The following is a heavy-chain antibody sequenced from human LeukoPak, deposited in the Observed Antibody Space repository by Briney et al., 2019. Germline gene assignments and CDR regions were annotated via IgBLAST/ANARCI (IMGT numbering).Heavy chain of an antibody. CDR3: ASEEEIDAFDI. V-gene: IGHV4-59*05. CDR1: GGSISSYY. J-gene: IGHJ3*02. Sequence: SETLSLTCTVSGGSISSYYWSWMRQPPGKGLEWIGIIYYSGSTYYNPSLKSRVTISVDTSKNQFSLKLSSVTAADTAVYYCASEEEIDAFDIWGQGTMVTVSS. D-gene: IGHD5-24*01. CDR2: IYYSGST.